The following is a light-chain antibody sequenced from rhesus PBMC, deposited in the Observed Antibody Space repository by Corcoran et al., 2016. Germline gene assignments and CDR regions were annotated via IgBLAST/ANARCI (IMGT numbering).Light chain of an antibody. CDR3: LQYSSSPFT. CDR1: QRISSW. J-gene: IGKJ3*01. CDR2: KAS. V-gene: IGKV1-22*01. Sequence: DIQMTQSPSSLSASVGDTVTITCRASQRISSWLDWYQQKPGKPPNLLIYKASSLQSGVPSRFSGSGSWTDFTLPISRLQPEDFATYYCLQYSSSPFTFGPGTKLDIK.